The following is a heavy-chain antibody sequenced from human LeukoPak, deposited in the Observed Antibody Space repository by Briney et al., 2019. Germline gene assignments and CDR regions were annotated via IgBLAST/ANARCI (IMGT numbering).Heavy chain of an antibody. Sequence: SETLSLTCTVSGGSLSNYYWSWIRQPAGKGLEWIGRIYTSGSTNYNPSLKSRVTMSVDTSKNQFSLKLSSVTAADTAVYYCARGPRSSDWYSVDYWGRGTLVTVSS. J-gene: IGHJ4*02. CDR1: GGSLSNYY. CDR2: IYTSGST. CDR3: ARGPRSSDWYSVDY. D-gene: IGHD6-19*01. V-gene: IGHV4-4*07.